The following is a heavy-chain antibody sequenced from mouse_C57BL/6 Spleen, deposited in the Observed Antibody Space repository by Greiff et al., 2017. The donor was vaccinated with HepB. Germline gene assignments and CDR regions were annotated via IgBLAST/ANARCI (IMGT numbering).Heavy chain of an antibody. J-gene: IGHJ2*01. Sequence: QVQLQQSGAELVRPGTSVKVSCKASGYAFTNYLIEWVKQRPGQGLEWIGVINPGSGGTNYNEKFKGKATLTADKSSSTAYMQLSSLTSEDSAVYFCARHYYYDGGCDYWGQGTTLTVSS. CDR3: ARHYYYDGGCDY. CDR1: GYAFTNYL. CDR2: INPGSGGT. V-gene: IGHV1-54*01. D-gene: IGHD2-4*01.